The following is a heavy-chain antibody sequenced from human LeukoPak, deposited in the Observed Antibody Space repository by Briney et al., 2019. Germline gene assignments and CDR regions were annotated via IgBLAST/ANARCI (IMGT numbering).Heavy chain of an antibody. CDR1: GGSISSYY. D-gene: IGHD3-3*01. V-gene: IGHV4-59*12. Sequence: SETLSLTCTVSGGSISSYYWSWIRQPPGKGLEWIGYIYYSGSTNYNPSLKSRVTISVDTSKNQFSLKLSSVTAADTALYYCARGLCRSSHYDFWSGYSCPNWFDPWGQGTLVTVSS. CDR3: ARGLCRSSHYDFWSGYSCPNWFDP. J-gene: IGHJ5*02. CDR2: IYYSGST.